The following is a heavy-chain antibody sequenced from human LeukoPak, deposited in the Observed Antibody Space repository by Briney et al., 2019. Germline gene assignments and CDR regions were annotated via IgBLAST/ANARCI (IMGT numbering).Heavy chain of an antibody. CDR2: INHSGST. CDR1: GGSFSGYY. V-gene: IGHV4-34*01. CDR3: ARALYDSSGPPFDY. J-gene: IGHJ4*02. D-gene: IGHD3-22*01. Sequence: SETLSLTCAVYGGSFSGYYWSWIRQPPGKGLEWIGEINHSGSTNYNPPLKSRVTISVDTSKNQFSLKLSSVTAADTAVYYCARALYDSSGPPFDYWGQGTLVTVSS.